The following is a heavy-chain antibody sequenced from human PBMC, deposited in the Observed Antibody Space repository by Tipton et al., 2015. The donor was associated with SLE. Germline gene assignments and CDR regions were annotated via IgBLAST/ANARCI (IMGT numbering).Heavy chain of an antibody. Sequence: QLVQSGGGLVQPGRFLRLPCTAAGFTFGDYAMSWVRQAPGKGLGWVGFIRCKPNGGTTEYAASVKGRFTISRDDSRSIAYLQMNSLKTEDTAVYYCTRDRAVAATGYWGQGTLVTVSS. D-gene: IGHD6-19*01. V-gene: IGHV3-49*04. CDR1: GFTFGDYA. CDR3: TRDRAVAATGY. J-gene: IGHJ4*02. CDR2: IRCKPNGGTT.